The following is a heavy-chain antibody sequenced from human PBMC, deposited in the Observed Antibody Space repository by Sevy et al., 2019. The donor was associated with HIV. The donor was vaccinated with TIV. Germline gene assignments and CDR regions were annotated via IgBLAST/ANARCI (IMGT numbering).Heavy chain of an antibody. Sequence: GGSLRLSCAASGFTFSKYWMGWVRQAPGKGLEWVANIKQDAGQKYYVDSVKGRFTISRDKAKNSMYLQMKSLGAEDTALYFCARDDGNYYFDYWGQGTLVTVSS. V-gene: IGHV3-7*01. CDR1: GFTFSKYW. D-gene: IGHD4-4*01. J-gene: IGHJ4*02. CDR3: ARDDGNYYFDY. CDR2: IKQDAGQK.